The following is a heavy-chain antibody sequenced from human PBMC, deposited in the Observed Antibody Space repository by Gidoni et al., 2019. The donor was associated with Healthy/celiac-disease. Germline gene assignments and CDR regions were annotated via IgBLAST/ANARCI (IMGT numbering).Heavy chain of an antibody. CDR2: IYYSGST. D-gene: IGHD3-10*01. V-gene: IGHV4-59*01. CDR1: GGSISSYY. Sequence: QVQLQESGPGLVKPSETLSLTCTVSGGSISSYYWSWIRQPPGKGLEWIGYIYYSGSTNYNPSLKSRVTISVDTSKNQFSLKLSSVTAADTAVYYCARERTITMDLDVWGKGTTVTVSS. J-gene: IGHJ6*04. CDR3: ARERTITMDLDV.